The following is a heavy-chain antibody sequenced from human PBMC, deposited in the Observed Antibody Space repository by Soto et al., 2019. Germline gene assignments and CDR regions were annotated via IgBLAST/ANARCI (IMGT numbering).Heavy chain of an antibody. V-gene: IGHV5-51*01. CDR2: IYPGDSDT. Sequence: PGESLTISCTASGYSFTRYWIAWVRQMPGKGLEWMGIIYPGDSDTIYSPSFQGQVTFSAAKSISTAYLQWSSLKASDTAIYYCALGLSVAARFGRGWFDPWGQGTLVTVSS. J-gene: IGHJ5*02. CDR1: GYSFTRYW. CDR3: ALGLSVAARFGRGWFDP. D-gene: IGHD2-15*01.